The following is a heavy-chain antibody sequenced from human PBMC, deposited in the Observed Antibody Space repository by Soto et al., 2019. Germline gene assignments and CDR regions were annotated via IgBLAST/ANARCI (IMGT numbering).Heavy chain of an antibody. CDR3: ARGGARYCSSTSCSTDFDY. Sequence: EVQLVESGGGLVKPGGSLRLSCAASGFTFSSYSMNWVRQAPGKGLEWVSSISSSSSYIYYADSVKGRFTISRDNAKNSLYLQMNSPRAEDTAVYYCARGGARYCSSTSCSTDFDYWGQGTLVTVSS. J-gene: IGHJ4*02. CDR2: ISSSSSYI. CDR1: GFTFSSYS. D-gene: IGHD2-2*01. V-gene: IGHV3-21*01.